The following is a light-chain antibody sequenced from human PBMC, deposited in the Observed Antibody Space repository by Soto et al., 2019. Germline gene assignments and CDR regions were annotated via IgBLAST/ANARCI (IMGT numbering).Light chain of an antibody. CDR2: GAS. Sequence: EIVLTQSPVALSVSPGGIATLSCRASQDVMYDLAWYQQNPGQAPSLLVYGASTRATDAPPRFRGSGSGREFSLTISSLQSEDFATYYCQQYRSWPRTFGQGSRVEIK. J-gene: IGKJ1*01. V-gene: IGKV3-15*01. CDR3: QQYRSWPRT. CDR1: QDVMYD.